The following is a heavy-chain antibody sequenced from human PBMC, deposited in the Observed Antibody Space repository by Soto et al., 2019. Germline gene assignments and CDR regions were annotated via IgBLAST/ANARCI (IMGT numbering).Heavy chain of an antibody. Sequence: EVQLVESGGGLVQPGGSLRLSCATSGFTFSSYHMNWVRQAPGKGLEWVSSIASGRSTIYYEDSLKGRFTISRDNAKNSLYLQMNSLRAEDTAVYYCARGYSSGWSRGGYFDCWGQGTLVTVSS. D-gene: IGHD6-19*01. CDR3: ARGYSSGWSRGGYFDC. CDR2: IASGRSTI. CDR1: GFTFSSYH. V-gene: IGHV3-48*03. J-gene: IGHJ4*02.